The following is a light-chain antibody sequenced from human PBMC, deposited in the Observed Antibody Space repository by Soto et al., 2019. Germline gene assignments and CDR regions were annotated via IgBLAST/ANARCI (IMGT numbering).Light chain of an antibody. CDR3: SLYTSENTYV. J-gene: IGLJ1*01. CDR1: STDFVTYNR. CDR2: EAS. V-gene: IGLV2-18*01. Sequence: QSVLTQPPSVSGSPGQSVTISCTGTSTDFVTYNRVSWYQQPPGTAPKLIVYEASNRPSGVSDRFSGSKSGNTASLTISGLQAADEADYYCSLYTSENTYVFGTGTKVPS.